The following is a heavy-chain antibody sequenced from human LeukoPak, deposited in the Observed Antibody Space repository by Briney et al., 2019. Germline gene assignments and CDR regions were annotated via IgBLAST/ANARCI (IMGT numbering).Heavy chain of an antibody. CDR3: ARVDPLGYCSGGSCYSSVDY. D-gene: IGHD2-15*01. V-gene: IGHV3-48*04. CDR1: GFTFSSYS. CDR2: ISSSSSTI. Sequence: PGGSLRLSCAASGFTFSSYSMNWVRQAPGKGLEWVSYISSSSSTIYYADSVKGRFTISRDNAKNSLYLQMNSLRAEDTAVYYCARVDPLGYCSGGSCYSSVDYWGQGTLVTVSS. J-gene: IGHJ4*02.